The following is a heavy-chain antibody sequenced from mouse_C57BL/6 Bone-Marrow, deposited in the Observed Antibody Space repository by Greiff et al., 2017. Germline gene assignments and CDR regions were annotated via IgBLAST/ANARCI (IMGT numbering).Heavy chain of an antibody. Sequence: VQLQQSGAELVRPGASVKLSCTASGFNITDDYMHWVKQRPEQGLEWIGWIDPENGDTEYASKFQGKATITADTSSNTAYLQRSSLTSEDTAVYYCTTYSAMDYWGQGTSVTVSS. J-gene: IGHJ4*01. CDR1: GFNITDDY. CDR3: TTYSAMDY. V-gene: IGHV14-4*01. CDR2: IDPENGDT.